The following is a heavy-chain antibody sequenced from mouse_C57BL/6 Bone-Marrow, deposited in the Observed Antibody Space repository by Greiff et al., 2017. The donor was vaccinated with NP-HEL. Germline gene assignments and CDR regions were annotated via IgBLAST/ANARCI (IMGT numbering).Heavy chain of an antibody. V-gene: IGHV14-4*01. CDR2: IDPENGDT. D-gene: IGHD1-1*01. Sequence: EVMLVESGAELVRPGASVKLSCTASGFNIKDDYMHWVKQRPEQGLEWIGWIDPENGDTEYASKFQGKATITADTSSNTAYLQLSSLTSEDTAVYYCTSYGSDYAMDYWGQGTSVTVSS. CDR1: GFNIKDDY. CDR3: TSYGSDYAMDY. J-gene: IGHJ4*01.